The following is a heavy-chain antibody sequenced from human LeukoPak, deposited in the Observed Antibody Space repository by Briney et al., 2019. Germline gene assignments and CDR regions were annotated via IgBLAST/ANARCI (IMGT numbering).Heavy chain of an antibody. D-gene: IGHD6-19*01. J-gene: IGHJ4*02. CDR2: ISNSGSTI. Sequence: GGSLRLSCAGSGFTFSSDAMNWVRQPPGKGLEWLSYISNSGSTIYYADSVKGRFTISRDNAENSLYLEMNSLRAEDTAVYYCARGVEQWLPPGEDYWGRGTLVTVSS. CDR1: GFTFSSDA. CDR3: ARGVEQWLPPGEDY. V-gene: IGHV3-48*03.